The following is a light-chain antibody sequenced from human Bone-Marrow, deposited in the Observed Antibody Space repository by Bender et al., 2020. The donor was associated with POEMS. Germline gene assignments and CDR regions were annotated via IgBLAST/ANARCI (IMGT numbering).Light chain of an antibody. CDR2: SSH. CDR1: SSNIGAHA. Sequence: QSVLTQPPSASGTPGQRVTISCSGGSSNIGAHAVNWYQHLPGPAPKLLIYSSHRRPSEVPDRCAGSRSGTSASLAISGLQSEDEADYYGAVWDDSLNGWVFGGGTKLTVL. CDR3: AVWDDSLNGWV. J-gene: IGLJ3*02. V-gene: IGLV1-44*01.